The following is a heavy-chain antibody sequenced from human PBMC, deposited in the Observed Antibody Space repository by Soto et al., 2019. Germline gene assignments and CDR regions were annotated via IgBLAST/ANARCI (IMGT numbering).Heavy chain of an antibody. CDR1: GGSISNFH. J-gene: IGHJ4*02. CDR2: IYNNGST. CDR3: ARDPDSSRYSHLAY. Sequence: SETLSLTCTISGGSISNFHWSWIRQPPGKALEWIGYIYNNGSTNYSPSLKSRVTISVDTSKNQFSLKLSSVTAADTAVYYCARDPDSSRYSHLAYWGQGTLVTVSS. V-gene: IGHV4-59*01. D-gene: IGHD3-22*01.